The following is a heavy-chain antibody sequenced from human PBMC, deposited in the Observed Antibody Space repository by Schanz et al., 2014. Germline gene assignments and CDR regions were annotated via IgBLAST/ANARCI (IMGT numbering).Heavy chain of an antibody. D-gene: IGHD4-17*01. CDR1: GYTFTSYS. J-gene: IGHJ4*02. CDR2: IIPILGIG. V-gene: IGHV1-69*09. CDR3: ARGYGDSPTDF. Sequence: QVQLVQSGAEVKKPGASVKVSCKASGYTFTSYSMHWVRQAPGQGLEWMGRIIPILGIGNDAQKFQGRVTITADRSTSTAYMELSSLRSEDTAVYYCARGYGDSPTDFWGQGTLVTVSS.